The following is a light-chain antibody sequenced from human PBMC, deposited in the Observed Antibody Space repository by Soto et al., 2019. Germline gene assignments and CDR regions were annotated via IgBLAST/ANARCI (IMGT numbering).Light chain of an antibody. CDR3: QQYLHRLT. Sequence: EIVMTQSPATLSVSPGERATLSCRASQSVSSNLVWYQQKPGQAPRLLIYGASTRATGIPARFSGRGYGKEFTLTISSLKSEDFAVYYCQQYLHRLTFGGGTQVEIK. V-gene: IGKV3-15*01. CDR1: QSVSSN. J-gene: IGKJ4*01. CDR2: GAS.